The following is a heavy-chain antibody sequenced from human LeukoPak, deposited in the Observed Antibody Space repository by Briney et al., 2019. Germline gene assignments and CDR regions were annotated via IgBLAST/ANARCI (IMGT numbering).Heavy chain of an antibody. CDR2: INSDVSTT. CDR3: ARGRGIAAATNPNDY. D-gene: IGHD1-26*01. J-gene: IGHJ4*02. V-gene: IGHV3-74*01. Sequence: GGSLRLSCTASGFTFRNYWMHWVRQAPGKGLVWVSRINSDVSTTSYADSVQGRFTISRDNAKNTLYLQMNSLRVEDTAVYYCARGRGIAAATNPNDYWGQGTLVSVSS. CDR1: GFTFRNYW.